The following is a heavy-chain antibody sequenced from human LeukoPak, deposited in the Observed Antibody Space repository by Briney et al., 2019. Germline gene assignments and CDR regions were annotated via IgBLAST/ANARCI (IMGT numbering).Heavy chain of an antibody. CDR1: GGTFSSYA. CDR2: IIPIFGTA. J-gene: IGHJ4*02. CDR3: ARSPDSSGYFFDY. V-gene: IGHV1-69*05. D-gene: IGHD3-22*01. Sequence: ASVKVSCKASGGTFSSYAISWVRQAPGQGLEWMGRIIPIFGTANYAQKFQGRVTITTDESTSTAYMELSSLRSEDTAVYYCARSPDSSGYFFDYWGQGTLVTVSS.